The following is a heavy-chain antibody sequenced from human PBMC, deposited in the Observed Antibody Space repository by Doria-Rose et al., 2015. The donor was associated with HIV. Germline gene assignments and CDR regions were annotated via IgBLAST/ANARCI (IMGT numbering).Heavy chain of an antibody. J-gene: IGHJ4*02. Sequence: QVQLVQSGPVLVKPTETPTLTCTVSGVSLSSPGMGVSWIRQPPGKALEWLANIFLDDERSYKTSLKSRLTISRGTSKSQVVLTMTDMDPVDTATYYCARIKSSRWYHKYYFDFWGQGTLVIVSA. CDR1: GVSLSSPGMG. D-gene: IGHD6-13*01. CDR2: IFLDDER. CDR3: ARIKSSRWYHKYYFDF. V-gene: IGHV2-26*01.